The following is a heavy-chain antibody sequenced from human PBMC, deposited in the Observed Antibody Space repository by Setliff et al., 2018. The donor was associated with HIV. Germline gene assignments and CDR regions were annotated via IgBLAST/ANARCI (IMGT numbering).Heavy chain of an antibody. CDR3: ARDKGGGYFDS. CDR2: VNQRVTS. Sequence: KPSETLSLTCAVNSGSFGSYYWSWLRQSPGKGLEWIGEVNQRVTSNYNPSLKSRVTMSIDESKSQFSLKLSSVTAADTALYFCARDKGGGYFDSWGQGTLVTVSS. V-gene: IGHV4-34*01. D-gene: IGHD3-16*01. CDR1: SGSFGSYY. J-gene: IGHJ4*02.